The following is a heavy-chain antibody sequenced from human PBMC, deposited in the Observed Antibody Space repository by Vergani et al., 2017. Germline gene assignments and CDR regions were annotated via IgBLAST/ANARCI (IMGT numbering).Heavy chain of an antibody. CDR1: GFIFSTYA. D-gene: IGHD1/OR15-1a*01. J-gene: IGHJ5*02. V-gene: IGHV3-23*01. CDR2: ISGSGGST. CDR3: AKDRATKFPSHRGNNNWFDP. Sequence: EVQLLESGGDLVQPGGSLRLSCTASGFIFSTYAMSWVRQAPGKGLEWVSAISGSGGSTYYADSVKGRFTISRDNSKNTLYLQMNSLRAEDTAVYYCAKDRATKFPSHRGNNNWFDPWGQGTLVTVSS.